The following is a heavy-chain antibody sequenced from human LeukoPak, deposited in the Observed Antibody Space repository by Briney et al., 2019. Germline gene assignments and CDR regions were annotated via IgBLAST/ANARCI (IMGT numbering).Heavy chain of an antibody. Sequence: SSETLSLTCTVSGGSISSSSYYWGWIRQPPGKGLEWIGSIYYSGSTYYNPSLKSRVTISVDTSKNQFSLKLSSVTAADTAVYYCARLSTTMIVVVIKVWGQGTMATVSS. D-gene: IGHD3-22*01. CDR1: GGSISSSSYY. CDR2: IYYSGST. CDR3: ARLSTTMIVVVIKV. V-gene: IGHV4-39*01. J-gene: IGHJ3*01.